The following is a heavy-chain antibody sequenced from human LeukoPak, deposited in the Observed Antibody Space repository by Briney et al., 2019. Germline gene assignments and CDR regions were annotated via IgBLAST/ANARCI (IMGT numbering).Heavy chain of an antibody. D-gene: IGHD5-12*01. J-gene: IGHJ6*02. CDR1: GFTFSSYT. V-gene: IGHV3-23*01. CDR3: AKEGVGYQHQHGMDV. CDR2: ITSDNTI. Sequence: GGSLRLSCAASGFTFSSYTMNWVRQAPGKGLEWISYITSDNTIYYADSVKGRFTISRDNSKNTLYLQMNSLRAEDTAVYYCAKEGVGYQHQHGMDVWGQGTTVTVSS.